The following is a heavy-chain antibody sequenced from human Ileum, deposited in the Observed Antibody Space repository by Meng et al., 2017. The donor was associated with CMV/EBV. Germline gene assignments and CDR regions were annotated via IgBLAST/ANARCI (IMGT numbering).Heavy chain of an antibody. J-gene: IGHJ4*02. D-gene: IGHD7-27*01. CDR1: GDFLYSAAYD. Sequence: VSGDFLYSAAYDWAWLRQPPGKGLEWIGTRWHGGRTCYNPSLMSRVTMSVDTSNNQFSLNLRSVTAADTAIYYCARDRDDNWGNFDSWGQGSLVTVSS. V-gene: IGHV4-39*07. CDR2: RWHGGRT. CDR3: ARDRDDNWGNFDS.